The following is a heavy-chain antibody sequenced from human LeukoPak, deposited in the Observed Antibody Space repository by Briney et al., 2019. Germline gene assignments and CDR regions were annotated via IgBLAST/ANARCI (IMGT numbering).Heavy chain of an antibody. J-gene: IGHJ4*02. CDR1: GGSISSYY. CDR2: IHYSGST. CDR3: ARRGMRSAMPTLYFDY. D-gene: IGHD3-16*01. Sequence: SETLSLTCNVSGGSISSYYWSWIRQPPGKGLEWIGYIHYSGSTNYNPSLKSRVSISVDTSKNQFSLKLSSVTAADTAVYFCARRGMRSAMPTLYFDYWGRGTLVTVSS. V-gene: IGHV4-59*08.